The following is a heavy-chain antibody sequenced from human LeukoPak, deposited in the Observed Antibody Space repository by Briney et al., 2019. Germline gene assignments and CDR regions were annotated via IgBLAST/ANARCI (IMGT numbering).Heavy chain of an antibody. Sequence: GGSLRLSCAASGFTFSSYGMSWVRQAPGKGLEWVSAISGGGGNTYYADSVKGRFTISRDNSKNTLYLQMNSLRAEDTAVYYCAKSQSAQYHYYHMDVWGKGTTVTVSS. J-gene: IGHJ6*03. CDR3: AKSQSAQYHYYHMDV. CDR1: GFTFSSYG. V-gene: IGHV3-23*01. CDR2: ISGGGGNT. D-gene: IGHD3-3*01.